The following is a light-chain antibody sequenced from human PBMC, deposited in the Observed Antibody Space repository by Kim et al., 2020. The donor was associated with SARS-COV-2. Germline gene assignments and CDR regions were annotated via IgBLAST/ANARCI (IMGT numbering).Light chain of an antibody. CDR2: DVS. Sequence: GQSITISCTGTSSDVGGYNYVSWYQQPPGKAPKLMIYDVSKRPSGVSNRFSGSKSGNTASLTISGLQAEDEADYYCSSYTSSSTVVFGGGTQLTVL. CDR1: SSDVGGYNY. CDR3: SSYTSSSTVV. V-gene: IGLV2-14*04. J-gene: IGLJ2*01.